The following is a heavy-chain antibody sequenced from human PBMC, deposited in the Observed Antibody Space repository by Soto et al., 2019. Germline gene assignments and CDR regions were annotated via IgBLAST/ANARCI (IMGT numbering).Heavy chain of an antibody. V-gene: IGHV2-70*01. J-gene: IGHJ6*02. CDR2: IDWDDDK. CDR1: GFSLSTSGMC. D-gene: IGHD6-13*01. Sequence: SGPTLVNPTHTLTLTCTFSGFSLSTSGMCVSWIRQPPGKALEWLALIDWDDDKYYSTSLKTRLTISKDTSKNQVVLTMTNMDPVDTVTYYCARIPLSRVNYYYGMDVWGQGTTVTVSS. CDR3: ARIPLSRVNYYYGMDV.